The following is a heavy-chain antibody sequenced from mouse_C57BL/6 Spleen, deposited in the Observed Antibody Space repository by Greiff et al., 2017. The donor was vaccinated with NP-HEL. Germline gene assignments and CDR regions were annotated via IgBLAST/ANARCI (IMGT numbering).Heavy chain of an antibody. CDR2: IYPGDGDT. J-gene: IGHJ3*01. V-gene: IGHV1-82*01. Sequence: VKLQESGPELVEPGASVKISCKASGYAFSSSWMNWVKQRPGKGLEWIGRIYPGDGDTNYNGKFKGKATLTADKSSSTAYMQLSSLTSEDSAVYFCATPFAYWGQGTLVTVSA. CDR1: GYAFSSSW. CDR3: ATPFAY.